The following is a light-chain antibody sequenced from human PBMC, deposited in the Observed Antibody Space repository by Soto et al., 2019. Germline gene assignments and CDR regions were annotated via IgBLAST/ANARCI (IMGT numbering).Light chain of an antibody. V-gene: IGKV3-20*01. Sequence: EIVLTPSPGTLSLSPVERATLSCRASQSVSSSYLAWYQQKPGQAPRLLIYGASTRATGIPDRFSGSGSGTDFTLTISRLEPEDFAVYYCQQYGSSPPATFGPGTKVDIK. J-gene: IGKJ3*01. CDR1: QSVSSSY. CDR3: QQYGSSPPAT. CDR2: GAS.